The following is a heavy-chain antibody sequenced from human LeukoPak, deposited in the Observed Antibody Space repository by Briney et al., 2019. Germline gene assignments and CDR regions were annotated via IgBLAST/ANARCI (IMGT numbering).Heavy chain of an antibody. CDR2: INPTSGST. Sequence: GASVKVSCKASRHTFTVYHVHWVRQAPGQGLEWMGVINPTSGSTTYPQKFQGRVTMTRDTSTSTVYMDLSSLRSEDTAVYYCARAVGPRGGNWFDPWGQGTLVTVSS. V-gene: IGHV1-46*01. CDR1: RHTFTVYH. D-gene: IGHD1-26*01. CDR3: ARAVGPRGGNWFDP. J-gene: IGHJ5*02.